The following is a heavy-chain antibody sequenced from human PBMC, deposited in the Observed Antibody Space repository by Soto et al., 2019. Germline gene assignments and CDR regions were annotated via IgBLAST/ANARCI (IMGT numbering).Heavy chain of an antibody. CDR2: ISLYSDGT. Sequence: ASVKVSCKTSGHTFSNYGITWVRQAPGQPLEWLGWISLYSDGTNYAQKFQGRVSMTTDTSTTTAYMELRSLRSDDTAVYYCARVVPGAEAWFGPWGQGTLVTVS. J-gene: IGHJ5*02. V-gene: IGHV1-18*01. CDR3: ARVVPGAEAWFGP. D-gene: IGHD2-2*01. CDR1: GHTFSNYG.